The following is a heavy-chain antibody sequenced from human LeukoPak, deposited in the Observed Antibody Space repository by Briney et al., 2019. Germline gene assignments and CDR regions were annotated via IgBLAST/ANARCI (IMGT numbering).Heavy chain of an antibody. V-gene: IGHV3-23*01. D-gene: IGHD3-16*01. Sequence: GGSLRLSCAASGFTFSSYEMNWVRQAPGKGLEWVSGITGSGGNRYYADSVKGRFTISRDNSKNTLYLQMNSLRAEDTAVYYCAKDDNYIRFLSWGQGTLVTVSS. J-gene: IGHJ5*02. CDR2: ITGSGGNR. CDR1: GFTFSSYE. CDR3: AKDDNYIRFLS.